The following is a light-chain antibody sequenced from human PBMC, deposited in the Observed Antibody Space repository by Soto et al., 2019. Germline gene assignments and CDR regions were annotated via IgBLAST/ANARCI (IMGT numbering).Light chain of an antibody. CDR3: QSYDSSLSGYV. Sequence: QSVLTQPPSVSGAPGQRVTISCTGSSSNIGAGFDVHWYQQLPGTAPKLLIYGNVDRPSGVPDRFSGSKSGTSAFLAITGLQAEDEADYYCQSYDSSLSGYVFGTGTKLTVL. J-gene: IGLJ1*01. V-gene: IGLV1-40*01. CDR1: SSNIGAGFD. CDR2: GNV.